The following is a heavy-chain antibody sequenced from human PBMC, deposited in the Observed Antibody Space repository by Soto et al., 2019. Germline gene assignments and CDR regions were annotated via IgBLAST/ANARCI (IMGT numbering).Heavy chain of an antibody. D-gene: IGHD3-10*01. CDR2: VSSSSSYI. CDR3: ARCMGFDGSGYAFFDS. V-gene: IGHV3-21*01. Sequence: EVQLVESGGGLVKPGGSLRLSCAASGFTFSGDTINWVRQAPGKGLEWVSSVSSSSSYIYYADSVKGRFTVSRDNAEKSLYLQMTSLRAEDTAMYYCARCMGFDGSGYAFFDSWGQGTLVTVSS. CDR1: GFTFSGDT. J-gene: IGHJ4*02.